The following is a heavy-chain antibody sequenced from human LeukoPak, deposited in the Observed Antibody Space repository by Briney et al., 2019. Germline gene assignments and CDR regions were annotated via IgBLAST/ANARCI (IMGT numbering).Heavy chain of an antibody. CDR2: IYYSGST. D-gene: IGHD4-17*01. CDR3: ARTQVTTVYFDY. V-gene: IGHV4-61*01. J-gene: IGHJ4*02. CDR1: GGSVSSGSYY. Sequence: PSETLSLTCTVSGGSVSSGSYYWSWIRQPPGKGLEWIGYIYYSGSTNYNPSLKSRVTISVDTSKNQFSLKLSSVTVADTAVYYCARTQVTTVYFDYWGQGTLVTVSS.